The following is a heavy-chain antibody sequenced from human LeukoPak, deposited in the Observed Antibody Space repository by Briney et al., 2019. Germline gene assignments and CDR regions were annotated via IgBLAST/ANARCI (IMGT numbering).Heavy chain of an antibody. CDR2: IDISGSNA. V-gene: IGHV3-NL1*01. D-gene: IGHD4-17*01. Sequence: GGSLRLSCAASGFTFSSYGMHWVRQAPGKGLEWVSSIDISGSNAYYADSVKGRFTISRDSSRNTLYLQMDSLRAEDSAIYYCAKELRPNDYWGQGTLVTVSS. CDR1: GFTFSSYG. CDR3: AKELRPNDY. J-gene: IGHJ4*02.